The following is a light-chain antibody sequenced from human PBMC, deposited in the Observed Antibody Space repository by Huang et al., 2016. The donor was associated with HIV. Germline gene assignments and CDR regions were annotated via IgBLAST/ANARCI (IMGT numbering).Light chain of an antibody. CDR1: QSFGAY. CDR2: KAS. CDR3: QEYSTYSA. J-gene: IGKJ1*01. V-gene: IGKV1-5*03. Sequence: QMTQSPSTLSASVGDRVTITCRASQSFGAYLAWYQLQPGKAPTLLIYKASYLQSGVPSRFSGGGSGTDFTLTINSLQPDDSATYYCQEYSTYSAFGQGTNVEVK.